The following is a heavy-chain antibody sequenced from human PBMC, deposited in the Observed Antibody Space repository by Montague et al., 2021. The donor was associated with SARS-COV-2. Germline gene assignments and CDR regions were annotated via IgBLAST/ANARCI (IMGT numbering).Heavy chain of an antibody. CDR2: IYYSGST. Sequence: SETLSLTCTVSGGSISSYYWSWIRQPPGKGLEWIAYIYYSGSTNXNPSLMSRVTISVDTSKNQFSLKLTSVTAADTAVYYRARVFPGRLPFDHYFDYWGQGTLVTVSS. CDR1: GGSISSYY. D-gene: IGHD5-12*01. V-gene: IGHV4-59*01. J-gene: IGHJ4*02. CDR3: ARVFPGRLPFDHYFDY.